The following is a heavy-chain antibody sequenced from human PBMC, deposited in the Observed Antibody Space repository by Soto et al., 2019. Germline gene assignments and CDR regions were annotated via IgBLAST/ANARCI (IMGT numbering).Heavy chain of an antibody. V-gene: IGHV3-23*01. CDR1: GFICSNYD. CDR2: ILVDGRT. Sequence: GGSLRLSCAASGFICSNYDMGWVRQAPGKGLKWVSTILVDGRTVYVDSVKGRFTSSRDSSQNTVYLQMNSLTAGDTALYYCAKATATGGGAFDICGQGTMVTVSS. J-gene: IGHJ3*02. CDR3: AKATATGGGAFDI. D-gene: IGHD2-8*02.